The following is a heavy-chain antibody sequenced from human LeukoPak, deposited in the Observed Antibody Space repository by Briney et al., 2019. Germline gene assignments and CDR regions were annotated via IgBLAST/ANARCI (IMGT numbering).Heavy chain of an antibody. CDR1: GGSINNYY. V-gene: IGHV4-4*07. D-gene: IGHD3-22*01. CDR3: ARDDSSGYPFDY. Sequence: ASETLSLTCSVSGGSINNYYWSWIRQPAGKGLEWIGRMFTSGSTNYNPSHKSRVTISLDTTRNQFSLKLSSVTAADTAVYYCARDDSSGYPFDYWGQGTLVTVSS. J-gene: IGHJ4*02. CDR2: MFTSGST.